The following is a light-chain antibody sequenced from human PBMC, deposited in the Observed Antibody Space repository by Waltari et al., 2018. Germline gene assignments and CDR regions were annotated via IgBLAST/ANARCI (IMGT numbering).Light chain of an antibody. Sequence: EIVLTQSPATLSLSPGERATLYCRAMQRIDNFLAWYQQKPGQAPRLLIYDSSNRATGIPARFSGSGSGTDFTLTISSLEPEDCAGYYCQQRSVWPPTFGGGTKVDI. J-gene: IGKJ4*01. CDR1: QRIDNF. CDR2: DSS. CDR3: QQRSVWPPT. V-gene: IGKV3-11*01.